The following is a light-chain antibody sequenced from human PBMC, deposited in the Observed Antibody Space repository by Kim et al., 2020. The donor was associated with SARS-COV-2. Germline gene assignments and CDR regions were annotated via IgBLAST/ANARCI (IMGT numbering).Light chain of an antibody. CDR3: CSYAGSYTWV. CDR2: DVS. Sequence: GQSVTISCTGTSSDVGAYNYVSWYQQRPGKAPKLMIYDVSKRPSGVPDSFSGSKSGNTASLTISGLQAEDEADYYCCSYAGSYTWVFGGGTQLTVL. CDR1: SSDVGAYNY. J-gene: IGLJ3*02. V-gene: IGLV2-11*01.